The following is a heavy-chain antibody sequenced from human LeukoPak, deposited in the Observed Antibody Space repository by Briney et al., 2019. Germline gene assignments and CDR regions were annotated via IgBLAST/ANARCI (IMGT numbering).Heavy chain of an antibody. J-gene: IGHJ4*02. CDR1: GFTFDDYA. CDR2: ISWNSGSI. Sequence: SGGSLRLSCAASGFTFDDYAMHWDRQAPGKGLEWVSGISWNSGSIGYADSVKGRFTISRDNAKNSLYLQMNSLRAEDMALYYCAKDIHSSGWFPNFDYWGQGTLVTVSS. D-gene: IGHD6-19*01. V-gene: IGHV3-9*03. CDR3: AKDIHSSGWFPNFDY.